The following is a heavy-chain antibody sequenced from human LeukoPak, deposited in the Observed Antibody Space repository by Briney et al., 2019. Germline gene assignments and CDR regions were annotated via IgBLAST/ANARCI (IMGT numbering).Heavy chain of an antibody. Sequence: KTSETLSLTCTVSGGSISSYYWSWIRQPPGKGLEWIGYMHHSGSTKHNPYLKSRVTISVDTSKSQFSLKLSSVTAADTAVYYCARRAAVEGSSGWSPLWWFDPWGQGTLVTVSS. D-gene: IGHD6-19*01. J-gene: IGHJ5*02. CDR1: GGSISSYY. CDR3: ARRAAVEGSSGWSPLWWFDP. V-gene: IGHV4-59*08. CDR2: MHHSGST.